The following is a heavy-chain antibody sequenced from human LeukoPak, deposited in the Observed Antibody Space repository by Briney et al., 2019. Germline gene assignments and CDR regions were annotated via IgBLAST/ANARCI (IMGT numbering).Heavy chain of an antibody. V-gene: IGHV4-39*01. J-gene: IGHJ4*02. Sequence: PSVTLSLTCIVSGGSISSNSYYWGWIRQPPGEGLEWIGSIFYSGSTYYNPSLKSRVTISVDTSKNQFSLKLSSVTAADTAVYYCARFGGYNYGSLGFDFWGQGTLVTVSS. CDR3: ARFGGYNYGSLGFDF. D-gene: IGHD5-18*01. CDR2: IFYSGST. CDR1: GGSISSNSYY.